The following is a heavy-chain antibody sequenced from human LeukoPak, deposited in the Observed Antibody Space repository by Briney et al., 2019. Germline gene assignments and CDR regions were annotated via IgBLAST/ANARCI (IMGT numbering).Heavy chain of an antibody. J-gene: IGHJ3*02. Sequence: GESLKISCKGSGYSFTSYWIGWVRQMPGKGLEWMGIIYPGDSDTRYSPSFQGQVTISADKSISTAYLQWSSLKASDTAMYYCARHGKWELPPGNAFDIWGQGTMVTVSS. CDR3: ARHGKWELPPGNAFDI. CDR1: GYSFTSYW. V-gene: IGHV5-51*01. CDR2: IYPGDSDT. D-gene: IGHD1-26*01.